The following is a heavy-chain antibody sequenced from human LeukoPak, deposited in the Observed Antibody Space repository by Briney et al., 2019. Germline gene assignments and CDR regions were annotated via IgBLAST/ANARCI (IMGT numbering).Heavy chain of an antibody. D-gene: IGHD3-16*01. Sequence: PSQTLSLTCTVSGGSISSGSYYWGWIRQPPGKGLEWIGSIYYSGSTYYNPSLKSRVTISVDTSKNQFSLKLSSVTAADTAVYYCARAPPHDYVWGTSVGFFDYWGQGTLVTVSS. CDR3: ARAPPHDYVWGTSVGFFDY. CDR1: GGSISSGSYY. V-gene: IGHV4-39*07. J-gene: IGHJ4*02. CDR2: IYYSGST.